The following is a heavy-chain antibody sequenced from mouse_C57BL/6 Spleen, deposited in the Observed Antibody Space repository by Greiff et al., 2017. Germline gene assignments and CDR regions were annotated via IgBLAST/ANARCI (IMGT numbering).Heavy chain of an antibody. CDR3: ARWGNYEDWYFDV. J-gene: IGHJ1*03. CDR2: INPNNGGT. D-gene: IGHD2-1*01. Sequence: VQLQQSGPELVKPGASVKISCKASGYTFTDYYMNWVKQSHGKSLEWIGDINPNNGGTSYNQKFKGKATLTVDKSSSTAYMELRSLTSEDSAVYYCARWGNYEDWYFDVWGTGTTVTVSS. V-gene: IGHV1-26*01. CDR1: GYTFTDYY.